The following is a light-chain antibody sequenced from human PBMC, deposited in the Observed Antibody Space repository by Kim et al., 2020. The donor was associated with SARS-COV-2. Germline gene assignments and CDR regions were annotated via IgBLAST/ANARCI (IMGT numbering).Light chain of an antibody. Sequence: VEWGKTVRSTCKGDSLRSDYESWDQQTPGHAPVIVIYGKNNRPSGIPDRFSGYRSGNTGSLTSTGAQAEAEADYYCNSRDSSGTWVFGGGTQLTVL. CDR3: NSRDSSGTWV. J-gene: IGLJ3*02. V-gene: IGLV3-19*01. CDR1: SLRSDY. CDR2: GKN.